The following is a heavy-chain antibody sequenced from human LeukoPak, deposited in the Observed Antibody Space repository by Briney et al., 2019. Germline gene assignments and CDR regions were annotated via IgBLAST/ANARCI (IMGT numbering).Heavy chain of an antibody. CDR3: ARDRLGGSGSYYYY. D-gene: IGHD3-10*01. V-gene: IGHV4-61*01. Sequence: PSETLSLTCTVFGGSVSSGSYYWSWIRQPPGKGLEWIGYIYYSGSTNYNPSLKSRVTISVDTSKNQFSLKLSSVTAADTAVYYCARDRLGGSGSYYYYWGQGTLVTVSS. J-gene: IGHJ4*02. CDR2: IYYSGST. CDR1: GGSVSSGSYY.